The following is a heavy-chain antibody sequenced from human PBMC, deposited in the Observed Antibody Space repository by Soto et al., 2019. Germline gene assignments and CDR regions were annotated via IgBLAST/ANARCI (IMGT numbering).Heavy chain of an antibody. CDR1: GYTLTTYG. D-gene: IGHD1-1*01. V-gene: IGHV1-18*04. J-gene: IGHJ6*01. CDR3: TKSIGAPGNARDYYYGLDV. Sequence: ASVKVSCKASGYTLTTYGISCVRQAPGQGLEWMGWISVENHNTVYAQKFQGRVTMTTDASTSTVYMELRSLRSDDTAIYYCTKSIGAPGNARDYYYGLDVWGQGTTVTVSS. CDR2: ISVENHNT.